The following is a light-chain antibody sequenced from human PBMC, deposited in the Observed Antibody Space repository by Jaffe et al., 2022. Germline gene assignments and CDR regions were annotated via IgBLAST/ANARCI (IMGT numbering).Light chain of an antibody. J-gene: IGKJ2*01. Sequence: DIVMTQSPDSLVVSLGERATINCKSSQSVLYSSNNKNYLAWYQQKPGQPPQLLIYWASTRESGVPDRFSGSGSGTDFTLTISSLQAEDVAVYYCQQYYSVPYTFGQGTKLEIK. V-gene: IGKV4-1*01. CDR2: WAS. CDR3: QQYYSVPYT. CDR1: QSVLYSSNNKNY.